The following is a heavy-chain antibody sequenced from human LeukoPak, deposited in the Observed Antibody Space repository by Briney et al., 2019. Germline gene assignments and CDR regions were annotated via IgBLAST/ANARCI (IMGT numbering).Heavy chain of an antibody. CDR1: GPSLRGYY. CDR2: INHSGST. CDR3: ARHGGGSTRWVDY. D-gene: IGHD1-7*01. V-gene: IGHV4-34*01. J-gene: IGHJ4*02. Sequence: SPTHSLTCAVYGPSLRGYYWGSTRHPPGKGMEWHGVINHSGSTTQNPSLKSRVTISVDTSKNQFSLKLSSVTAADTAVYYCARHGGGSTRWVDYWGQGTLVTVSS.